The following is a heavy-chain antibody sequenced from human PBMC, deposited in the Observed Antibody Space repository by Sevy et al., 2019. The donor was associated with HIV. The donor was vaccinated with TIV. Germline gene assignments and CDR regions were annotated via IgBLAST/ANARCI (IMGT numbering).Heavy chain of an antibody. Sequence: GGSLRLSCAASGFTFTNAWMNWVRQAPGMRLEWVGRIKGKSNGGTTDYAAPVKGRFTISRDDSKNTLYLQMTSLKIXXXXXXXXXXXXXXXXXXXXXXXIVPIAYWGQGRLVTVSS. CDR2: IKGKSNGGTT. CDR1: GFTFTNAW. D-gene: IGHD2-15*01. J-gene: IGHJ4*02. V-gene: IGHV3-15*07. CDR3: XXXXXXXXXXXXXXXIVPIAY.